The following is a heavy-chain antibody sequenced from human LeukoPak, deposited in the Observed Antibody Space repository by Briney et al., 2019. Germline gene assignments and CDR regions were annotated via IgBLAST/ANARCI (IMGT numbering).Heavy chain of an antibody. Sequence: SETLSLTCTVSVGSISSSSYYWGWIRQPPGKGLEWIGRIYYSGRTYYNPSLKSRVTISVDASKNQSSLKLSSVTAADTAVHYCARDHCSSTSCYYYYMDVWGKGTTVTVSS. CDR3: ARDHCSSTSCYYYYMDV. D-gene: IGHD2-2*01. J-gene: IGHJ6*03. CDR2: IYYSGRT. V-gene: IGHV4-39*07. CDR1: VGSISSSSYY.